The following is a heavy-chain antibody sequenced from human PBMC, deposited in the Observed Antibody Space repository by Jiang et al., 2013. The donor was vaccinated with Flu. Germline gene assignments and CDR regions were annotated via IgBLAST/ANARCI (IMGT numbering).Heavy chain of an antibody. CDR1: GGSVTSDTYY. D-gene: IGHD5-12*01. CDR3: ARAQKYSGFELPYFDY. CDR2: IYYSGST. Sequence: LLKPSETLSLTCTVSGGSVTSDTYYWVWIRQPPGKGLEWIGSIYYSGSTYYNPSLKSRVTMSVDTSKNQFSLKLTSVTAADTAVYFCARAQKYSGFELPYFDYWGQGTLVTASS. J-gene: IGHJ4*02. V-gene: IGHV4-39*07.